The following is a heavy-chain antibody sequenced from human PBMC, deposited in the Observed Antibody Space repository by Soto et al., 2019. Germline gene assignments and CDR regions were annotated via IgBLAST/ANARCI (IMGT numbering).Heavy chain of an antibody. D-gene: IGHD6-6*01. CDR1: GFTFTSYS. CDR3: ARDEYSSSPFDY. CDR2: ISSSGSHI. V-gene: IGHV3-21*01. Sequence: PXGSLRLSCVVAGFTFTSYSMNWVRQAPGKGLEWVSSISSSGSHINYAGSVKGRFTISRDNAKNSLHLQINSLRAEDTAVYYCARDEYSSSPFDYWGQGTQVTVSS. J-gene: IGHJ4*02.